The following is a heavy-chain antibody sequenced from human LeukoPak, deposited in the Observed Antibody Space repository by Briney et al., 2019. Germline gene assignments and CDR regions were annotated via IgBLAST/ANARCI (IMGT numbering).Heavy chain of an antibody. V-gene: IGHV3-74*01. J-gene: IGHJ4*02. CDR1: GFTFSAYW. CDR2: TDTEGTST. Sequence: GGSLRLSCAASGFTFSAYWMHWVRHAPGQGLVWVSRTDTEGTSTHYADSVKGRFTVSRDNAKNTVYLQMNSLRVEDTAVYYCARDSYNNVDYWGQGTLVTVSS. D-gene: IGHD5-24*01. CDR3: ARDSYNNVDY.